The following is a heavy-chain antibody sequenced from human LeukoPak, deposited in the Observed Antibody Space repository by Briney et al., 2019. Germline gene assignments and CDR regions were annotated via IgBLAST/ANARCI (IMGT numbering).Heavy chain of an antibody. Sequence: GGSLRLSCAASGFTFSNYAMSWVRPAPGKGLEWVAVISYDGSNEYYADSVKGRYIISRDNSKNTLFLQMNSLRPEDTAVYYCARSTFGGIIVIGDYWGQGTLVTVS. CDR3: ARSTFGGIIVIGDY. V-gene: IGHV3-30*04. J-gene: IGHJ4*02. D-gene: IGHD3-16*02. CDR1: GFTFSNYA. CDR2: ISYDGSNE.